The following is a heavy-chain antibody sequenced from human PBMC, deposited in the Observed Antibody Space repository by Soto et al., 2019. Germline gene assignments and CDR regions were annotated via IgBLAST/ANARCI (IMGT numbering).Heavy chain of an antibody. CDR3: ARVRGHSYGYVDY. J-gene: IGHJ4*02. V-gene: IGHV3-48*01. D-gene: IGHD5-18*01. CDR1: GYSRFSYYS. CDR2: ISGSGYPI. Sequence: EVQLVESGGGLVQPGGSLRLSCEASGYSRFSYYSMNWVRQAPGKGLEWVSFISGSGYPIYYADSVRGRFTISRDNAKNSLSLQMNSLRVEDTAVYYCARVRGHSYGYVDYWGQGTLVTVFS.